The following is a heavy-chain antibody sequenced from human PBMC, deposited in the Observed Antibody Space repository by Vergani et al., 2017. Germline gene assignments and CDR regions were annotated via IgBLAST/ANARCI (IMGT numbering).Heavy chain of an antibody. CDR2: IYYSGST. D-gene: IGHD6-19*01. J-gene: IGHJ5*02. Sequence: QLQLQESGPGLVKPSATLYLPCSGSGAPIRSSNYYWGWIRQPPGKGLEWIASIYYSGSTYYNPSLKSRVTISLDTSKNQFSLKLSSVTAADTAVYFCARHSTVEWLVKLGWIDPWGQGILFTVSS. CDR3: ARHSTVEWLVKLGWIDP. V-gene: IGHV4-39*01. CDR1: GAPIRSSNYY.